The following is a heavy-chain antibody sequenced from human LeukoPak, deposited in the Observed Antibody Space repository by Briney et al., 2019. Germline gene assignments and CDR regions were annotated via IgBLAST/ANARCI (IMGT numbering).Heavy chain of an antibody. CDR1: GLTFSNYA. D-gene: IGHD4-17*01. J-gene: IGHJ4*02. V-gene: IGHV3-23*01. Sequence: GGSLRLSCAASGLTFSNYAMSWVRQAPGKGLEWVSGISDSGGSTYYADSVKGRFIISRDNSKNTLYLQMNSLRAEDTAVYYCARVFYSRGMTTYFLDYWGQGTLVTVSS. CDR3: ARVFYSRGMTTYFLDY. CDR2: ISDSGGST.